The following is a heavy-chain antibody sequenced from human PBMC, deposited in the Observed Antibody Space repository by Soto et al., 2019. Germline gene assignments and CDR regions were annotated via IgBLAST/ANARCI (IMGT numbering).Heavy chain of an antibody. V-gene: IGHV1-2*02. J-gene: IGHJ6*02. CDR2: TNPNSGDT. D-gene: IGHD1-26*01. Sequence: ASVKVSCKASGYTFTGYYVHWVRQAPGQGLEWMGWTNPNSGDTYLAQRFQGRVTMNRDTSIGTAYMELRGLTSDDTAEYYCAKGGAIVAAGTRVYLYNAMDVWGQGTTVTVS. CDR3: AKGGAIVAAGTRVYLYNAMDV. CDR1: GYTFTGYY.